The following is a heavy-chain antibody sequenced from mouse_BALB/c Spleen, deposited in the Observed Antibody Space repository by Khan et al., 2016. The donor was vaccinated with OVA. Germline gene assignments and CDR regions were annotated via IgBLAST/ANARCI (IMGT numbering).Heavy chain of an antibody. D-gene: IGHD2-1*01. CDR2: IDPANGDT. CDR1: GFNIKDTY. J-gene: IGHJ3*01. V-gene: IGHV14-3*02. CDR3: ATLYGSPFTY. Sequence: VQLQQSGAELVKPGASVKLSCTASGFNIKDTYIHWVKERPEQGPEWIGRIDPANGDTKYDPKFQVKATITADTSSNTAYLQLSSLTSEDTAVYYCATLYGSPFTYWGQGTLVTVSA.